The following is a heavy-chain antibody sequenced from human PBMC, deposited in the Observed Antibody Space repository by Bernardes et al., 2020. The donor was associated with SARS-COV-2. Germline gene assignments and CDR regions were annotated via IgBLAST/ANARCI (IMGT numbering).Heavy chain of an antibody. D-gene: IGHD4-17*01. Sequence: SETLSLTCAVYGGSLSGHYWSWMRQSPGKGLEWIGRISHIVGTKYNPSLKSRVTISLDTSKNQFFLNLRSVTAADTAVYYCARGQYGGTATTFWFDPWGQGTLVTVSS. V-gene: IGHV4-34*01. J-gene: IGHJ5*02. CDR1: GGSLSGHY. CDR2: ISHIVGT. CDR3: ARGQYGGTATTFWFDP.